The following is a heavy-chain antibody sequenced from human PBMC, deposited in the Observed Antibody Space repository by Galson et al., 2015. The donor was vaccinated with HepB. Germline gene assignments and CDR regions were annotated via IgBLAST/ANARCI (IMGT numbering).Heavy chain of an antibody. D-gene: IGHD2-2*03. Sequence: SLRLSCAASGFTFSDSYMSWIRQAPGKGLEWVSYISSSSSYTNYADSVKGRFTISRDNAKNSLYLRMNSLRVEDTAVYYCARDGYCSSTSCYAGGWFDPWGQGTLVTVSS. J-gene: IGHJ5*02. CDR2: ISSSSSYT. V-gene: IGHV3-11*06. CDR3: ARDGYCSSTSCYAGGWFDP. CDR1: GFTFSDSY.